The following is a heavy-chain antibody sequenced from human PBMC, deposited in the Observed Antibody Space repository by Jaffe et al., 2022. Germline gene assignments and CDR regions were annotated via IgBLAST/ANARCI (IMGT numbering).Heavy chain of an antibody. CDR1: GYTFTSYA. Sequence: QVQLVQSGSELKKPGASVKVSCKASGYTFTSYAMNWVRQAPGQGLEWMGWINTNTGNPTYAQGFTGRFVFSLDTSVSTAYLQISSLKAEDTAVYYCARDLEGSGSYVSEYYYYYYMDVWGKGTTVTVSS. J-gene: IGHJ6*03. D-gene: IGHD3-10*01. V-gene: IGHV7-4-1*02. CDR2: INTNTGNP. CDR3: ARDLEGSGSYVSEYYYYYYMDV.